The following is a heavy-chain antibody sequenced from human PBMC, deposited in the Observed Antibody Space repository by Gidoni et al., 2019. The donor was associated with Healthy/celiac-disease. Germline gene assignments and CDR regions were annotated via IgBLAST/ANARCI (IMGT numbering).Heavy chain of an antibody. V-gene: IGHV3-21*01. D-gene: IGHD4-17*01. J-gene: IGHJ4*02. CDR1: GFTFSSYS. CDR3: ARADGDFYFDY. CDR2: ISSSSSYI. Sequence: EVQLVESGGGLVKPGGALRLSCAASGFTFSSYSMNWVRQAPGKGLEWFSSISSSSSYIYYADSVKGRFTISRDNAKNSLYLQMNRLRAEDTAVYYCARADGDFYFDYWGQGTLVTVSS.